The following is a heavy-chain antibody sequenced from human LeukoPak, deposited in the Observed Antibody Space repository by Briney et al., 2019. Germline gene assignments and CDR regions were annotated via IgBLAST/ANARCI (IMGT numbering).Heavy chain of an antibody. CDR3: ARGQRGSWGNWFDP. J-gene: IGHJ5*02. CDR2: INHSGST. Sequence: SETLSLTCAVNGGSFSGYYWSWIRQPPGKRLEWIGEINHSGSTNYNPSLKSRVTISVDTSKNQFSLKLSSVTAADTAVYYCARGQRGSWGNWFDPWGQGTLVTVSS. V-gene: IGHV4-34*01. D-gene: IGHD6-13*01. CDR1: GGSFSGYY.